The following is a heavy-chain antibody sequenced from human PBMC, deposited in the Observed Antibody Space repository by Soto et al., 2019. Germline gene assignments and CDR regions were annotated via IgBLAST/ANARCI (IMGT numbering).Heavy chain of an antibody. CDR2: IYPGDSDT. J-gene: IGHJ3*02. Sequence: GASVKISWKGSGYSFTIYWIVWVRQMPGKGLEWMGIIYPGDSDTRYSPSFRGQVTISADKSISTAYLQWSSLKASGTAMYYCARTSYVDYSVGAFDIWGQGTMVTVSS. D-gene: IGHD4-17*01. CDR1: GYSFTIYW. CDR3: ARTSYVDYSVGAFDI. V-gene: IGHV5-51*03.